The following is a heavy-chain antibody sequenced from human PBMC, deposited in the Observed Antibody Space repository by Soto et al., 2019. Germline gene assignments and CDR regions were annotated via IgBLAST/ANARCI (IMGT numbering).Heavy chain of an antibody. D-gene: IGHD6-25*01. CDR2: VSSTGST. J-gene: IGHJ4*02. V-gene: IGHV4-59*02. CDR1: GAAVRLSY. Sequence: PSATLSLTRSLAGAAVRLSYGNWIRESPGKGLEWIVSVSSTGSTVYNPSLTSRVPVSLDTSKNHFSLTPNSLTAADTAVYHCARGGGIAYHNHEFDFWGQGTLVTVS. CDR3: ARGGGIAYHNHEFDF.